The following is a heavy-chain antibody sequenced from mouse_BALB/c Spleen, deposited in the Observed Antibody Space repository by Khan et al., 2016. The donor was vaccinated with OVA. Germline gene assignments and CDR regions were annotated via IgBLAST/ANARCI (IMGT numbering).Heavy chain of an antibody. CDR1: GYSITSDYA. V-gene: IGHV3-2*02. CDR2: ISYSGNT. J-gene: IGHJ2*01. CDR3: ARGYEGDFDY. D-gene: IGHD2-10*02. Sequence: EVKLLESGPGLVKPSQSLSLTCTVTGYSITSDYAWNWIRQFPGNKLEWMGYISYSGNTNYNPSLKSRISITRDTSKNQFFLQLNSVTTEDTATYYCARGYEGDFDYWGQGTTLTVSS.